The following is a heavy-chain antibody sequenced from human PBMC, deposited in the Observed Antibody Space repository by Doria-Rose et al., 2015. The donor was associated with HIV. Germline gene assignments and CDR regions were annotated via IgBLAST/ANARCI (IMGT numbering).Heavy chain of an antibody. V-gene: IGHV3-33*01. J-gene: IGHJ6*02. CDR2: IYYDGRTK. D-gene: IGHD2-15*01. CDR3: VREGEYCSGGSCYGSGLDV. CDR1: GFTFSNYG. Sequence: SCAASGFTFSNYGLHWVHQATGKGLDWVAVIYYDGRTKYYADSVKGRFTISRDNSKNTVYLQMNSLRAEDTAVYYCVREGEYCSGGSCYGSGLDVWGQGTTVTVPS.